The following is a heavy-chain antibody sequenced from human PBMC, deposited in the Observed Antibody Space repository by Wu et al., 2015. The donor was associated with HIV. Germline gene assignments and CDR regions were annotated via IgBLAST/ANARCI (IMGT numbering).Heavy chain of an antibody. CDR1: GYTFTSYY. J-gene: IGHJ4*02. V-gene: IGHV1-2*02. Sequence: QVQLVQSGAEVKKPGASVKVSCKASGYTFTSYYIHWVRQAPGQGLEWMGWINPNSGGTNFAQKFQGRVTMTRDTSISTAYMELSRLRSDDTAVYYCARALQGLYDSSGYAMMGPIDYWGQGTLVTVSS. CDR3: ARALQGLYDSSGYAMMGPIDY. D-gene: IGHD3-22*01. CDR2: INPNSGGT.